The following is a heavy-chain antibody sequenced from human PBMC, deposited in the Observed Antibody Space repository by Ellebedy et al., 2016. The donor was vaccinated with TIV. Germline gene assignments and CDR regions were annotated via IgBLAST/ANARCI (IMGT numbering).Heavy chain of an antibody. V-gene: IGHV3-23*01. J-gene: IGHJ4*02. CDR3: TKGAWLDS. CDR2: ILGRDGTT. Sequence: GESLKISXAASGFTFSNFWMSWVRQAPGKGLEWVSVILGRDGTTHTADSVKGRFTIFKDNSKNTLYLQMNSLRAEDTATYHCTKGAWLDSWGQGTLVTVSS. CDR1: GFTFSNFW.